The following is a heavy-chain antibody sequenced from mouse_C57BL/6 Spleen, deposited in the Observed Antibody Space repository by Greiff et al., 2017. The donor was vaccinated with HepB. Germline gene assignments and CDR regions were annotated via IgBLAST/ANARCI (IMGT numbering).Heavy chain of an antibody. D-gene: IGHD2-4*01. V-gene: IGHV1-64*01. CDR1: GYTFTSYW. Sequence: QVQLQHPGAELVKPGASVKLSCKASGYTFTSYWMHWVKQRPGQGLEWIGMIHPNSGSTNYNEKFKSKATLTVDKSSSTAYMQLSSLTSEDSAVYYCARRDDYGYYFDYWGQGTTLTVSS. CDR2: IHPNSGST. CDR3: ARRDDYGYYFDY. J-gene: IGHJ2*01.